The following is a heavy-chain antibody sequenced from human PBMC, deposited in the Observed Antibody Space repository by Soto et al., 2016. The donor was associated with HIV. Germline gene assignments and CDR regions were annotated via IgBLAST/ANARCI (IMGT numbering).Heavy chain of an antibody. CDR1: GFTFSSYS. V-gene: IGHV3-21*01. D-gene: IGHD4-17*01. CDR3: ARAGSRRGTTTYFDY. Sequence: EVQLVESGGGLVKPGGSLRLSCAVSGFTFSSYSMNWVRQAPGKGLEWVSSISSSSTYIYYADSVEGRFTISRDNTKNSLYLQMNSLRAEDTAVYYCARAGSRRGTTTYFDYVGPGNPGPPSP. J-gene: IGHJ4*02. CDR2: ISSSSTYI.